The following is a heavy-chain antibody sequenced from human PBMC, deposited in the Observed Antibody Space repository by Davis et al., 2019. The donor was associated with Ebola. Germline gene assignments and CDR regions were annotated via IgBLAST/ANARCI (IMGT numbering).Heavy chain of an antibody. CDR3: ARDQVAVAGTLRSEAFDI. Sequence: GESLKISCAASGFTFSSYGMHWVRQAPGKGLEWVAVIWYDGSNKYYADSVKGRFTISRDNSKNTLYLQMNSLRAEDTAVYYCARDQVAVAGTLRSEAFDIWGQRTMVTVSS. D-gene: IGHD6-19*01. CDR1: GFTFSSYG. J-gene: IGHJ3*02. V-gene: IGHV3-33*01. CDR2: IWYDGSNK.